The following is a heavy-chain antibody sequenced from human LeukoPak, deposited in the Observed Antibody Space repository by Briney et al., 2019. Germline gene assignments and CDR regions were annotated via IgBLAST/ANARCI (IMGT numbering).Heavy chain of an antibody. CDR2: IYYSGSA. V-gene: IGHV4-59*08. CDR1: GGSISSYY. Sequence: SETLSLTCTVSGGSISSYYWSWIRQPPGKGLEWIGYIYYSGSANYNPSLKSRVTISVDTSKNQFSLKLSSVTAADTAVYYCARHERDRPAFDIWGQGTMVTVSS. D-gene: IGHD1-1*01. CDR3: ARHERDRPAFDI. J-gene: IGHJ3*02.